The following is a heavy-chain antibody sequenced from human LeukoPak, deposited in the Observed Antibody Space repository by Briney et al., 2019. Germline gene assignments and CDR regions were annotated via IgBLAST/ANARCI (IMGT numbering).Heavy chain of an antibody. CDR3: ARGYSYGSYMDV. V-gene: IGHV1-69*04. Sequence: SVKVSCKASGVTFSSYAISWVRQAPGQGLEWMGRIIPILGIANYAQKFQGRVTITADASTSTAYMELNSLRSEDTAVYYCARGYSYGSYMDVWGTGTMVTVSS. D-gene: IGHD5-18*01. CDR1: GVTFSSYA. J-gene: IGHJ6*03. CDR2: IIPILGIA.